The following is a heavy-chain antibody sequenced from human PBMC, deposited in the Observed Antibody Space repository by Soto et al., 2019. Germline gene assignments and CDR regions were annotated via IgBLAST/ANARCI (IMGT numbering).Heavy chain of an antibody. J-gene: IGHJ4*02. D-gene: IGHD6-19*01. Sequence: DVQLLESGGGSVQPGGSLRLSCSASGFTFSRFVMSCVRQAPGKGLEWVADITDSGYPSKEADSVKGRFTISRDNSKSTLYLQMNSLRAEDTAIYYCAPNGQWLATPPVAWGQGSLVTVSS. CDR1: GFTFSRFV. CDR3: APNGQWLATPPVA. V-gene: IGHV3-23*01. CDR2: ITDSGYPS.